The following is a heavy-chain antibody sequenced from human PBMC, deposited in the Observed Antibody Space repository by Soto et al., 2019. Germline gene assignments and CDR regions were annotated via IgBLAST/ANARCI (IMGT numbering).Heavy chain of an antibody. J-gene: IGHJ6*02. CDR1: DGSISSSSYY. Sequence: SETLSVTSTVSDGSISSSSYYWGWIRQPPGKGLEWIGSIYYSGSTYYNPSLKSRVTISVDTSKNQFSLKLSSVTAADTAVYYCACIFSGGYGYGFYYYGMDVWGQGTTVTVSS. V-gene: IGHV4-39*01. D-gene: IGHD5-18*01. CDR3: ACIFSGGYGYGFYYYGMDV. CDR2: IYYSGST.